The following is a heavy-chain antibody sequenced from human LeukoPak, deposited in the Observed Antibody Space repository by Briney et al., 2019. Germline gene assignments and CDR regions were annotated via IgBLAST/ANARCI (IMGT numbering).Heavy chain of an antibody. D-gene: IGHD3-22*01. V-gene: IGHV3-30-3*01. CDR2: ISYDGSNK. CDR3: ARETNNYYYDSAAYYTPLDY. CDR1: GFTFSSYA. Sequence: PGGSLRLSCAASGFTFSSYAMHWVRQAPGKGLEWVAVISYDGSNKYYADSVKGRFTISRDNSKSALYLQMNGLRAEDTAMYYCARETNNYYYDSAAYYTPLDYWGQGTLVTVSS. J-gene: IGHJ4*02.